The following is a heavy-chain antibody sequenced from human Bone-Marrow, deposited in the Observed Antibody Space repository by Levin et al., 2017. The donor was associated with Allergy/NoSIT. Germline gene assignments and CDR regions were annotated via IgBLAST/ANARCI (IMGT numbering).Heavy chain of an antibody. CDR3: GRDLSYTAIDFNY. D-gene: IGHD2-21*02. J-gene: IGHJ4*01. V-gene: IGHV3-33*01. CDR1: GYTFTDHG. CDR2: IWYDGSKT. Sequence: GGSLRLSCAASGYTFTDHGMHWVRQAPGKGLEWVAVIWYDGSKTYYADSVKGRFTISRDTSKNTLYLQMNSLRAEDTAIYYCGRDLSYTAIDFNYWGQGTLVSVSS.